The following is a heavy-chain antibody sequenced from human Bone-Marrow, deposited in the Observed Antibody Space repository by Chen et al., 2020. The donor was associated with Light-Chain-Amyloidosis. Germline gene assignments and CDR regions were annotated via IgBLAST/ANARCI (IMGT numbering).Heavy chain of an antibody. J-gene: IGHJ5*02. V-gene: IGHV1-18*01. CDR3: AKTPRTDYDIVANWFDP. CDR1: GYTFTSYG. Sequence: QVQLVQSGAEVKKPGASVKVSCKASGYTFTSYGISWVRQAPGQGLEWMGRISAYNGNTNYAQKLQGRVTMTTDTSTSTAYMELRSLISDDTAVYYCAKTPRTDYDIVANWFDPWGQGTLVTVSS. D-gene: IGHD3-9*01. CDR2: ISAYNGNT.